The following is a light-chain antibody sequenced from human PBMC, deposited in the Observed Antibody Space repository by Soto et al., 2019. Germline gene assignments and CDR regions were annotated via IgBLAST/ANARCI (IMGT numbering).Light chain of an antibody. V-gene: IGKV3-11*01. CDR2: DTS. CDR3: HQRNK. J-gene: IGKJ5*01. Sequence: FVLTQSPATLSLSPVERATLSCRASQFLSSYLAWYQQKPGQPPRLLIYDTSNRATGIPARFSGSRSGTDFTLTISSLEPEDFGVYFCHQRNKFGQGTRLEI. CDR1: QFLSSY.